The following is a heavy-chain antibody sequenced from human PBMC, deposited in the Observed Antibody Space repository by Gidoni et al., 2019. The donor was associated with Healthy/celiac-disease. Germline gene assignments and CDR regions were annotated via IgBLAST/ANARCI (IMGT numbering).Heavy chain of an antibody. D-gene: IGHD6-19*01. Sequence: EVQLVESGGGLVKPGGSLRLSCAASGFTFSSYSTTWVRQAPGKGLEWVSSISSSSSYIYYADSVKGRFTISRDNAKNSLYLQMNSLRAEDTAVYYCARVAVAGLYNWFDPWGQGTLVTVSS. CDR2: ISSSSSYI. J-gene: IGHJ5*02. CDR3: ARVAVAGLYNWFDP. V-gene: IGHV3-21*01. CDR1: GFTFSSYS.